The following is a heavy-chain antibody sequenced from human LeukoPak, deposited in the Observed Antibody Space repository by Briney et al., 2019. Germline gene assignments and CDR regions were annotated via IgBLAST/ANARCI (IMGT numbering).Heavy chain of an antibody. D-gene: IGHD5-18*01. Sequence: GASVKVSCKASGYTFTGYYMHWVRQAPGQGLEWMGRINPNSGNTNYAQKLQGRVTMTTDTSTSTAYMELRSLRSDDTAVYYCARIQLWLLGDRRWFDPWGQGTLVTVSS. V-gene: IGHV1-2*06. CDR3: ARIQLWLLGDRRWFDP. CDR1: GYTFTGYY. J-gene: IGHJ5*02. CDR2: INPNSGNT.